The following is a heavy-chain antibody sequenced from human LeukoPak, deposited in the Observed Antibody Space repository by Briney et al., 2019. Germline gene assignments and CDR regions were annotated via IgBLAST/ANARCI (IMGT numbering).Heavy chain of an antibody. CDR3: ARDSSSWNAFDI. CDR2: IYYIGST. V-gene: IGHV4-59*01. CDR1: AGSISSYY. J-gene: IGHJ3*02. D-gene: IGHD6-13*01. Sequence: SETLSLTCSVSAGSISSYYWGWIRQPPGKGLEWIGYIYYIGSTNYNPSLKSRVTISVDTSKNQFSLKLSSVTAADTAVYYCARDSSSWNAFDIWGQGTMVTVSS.